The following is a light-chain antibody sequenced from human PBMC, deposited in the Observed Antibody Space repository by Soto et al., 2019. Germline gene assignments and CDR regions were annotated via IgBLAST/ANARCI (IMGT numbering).Light chain of an antibody. V-gene: IGKV3-15*01. CDR2: DAS. Sequence: ETVVTKSPSTLSGSVGARATLSCGASQSVSIDLAWYQQKPGQAPRLLIYDASTRATEIPATFTGSGSGTEFTLTISSLQSEDIAVYYCQQYNKYLQTFGQGTKVDIK. CDR1: QSVSID. J-gene: IGKJ1*01. CDR3: QQYNKYLQT.